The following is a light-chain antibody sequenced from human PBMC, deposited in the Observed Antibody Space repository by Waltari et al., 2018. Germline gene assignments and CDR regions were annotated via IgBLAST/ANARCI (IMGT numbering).Light chain of an antibody. CDR2: GTS. CDR1: QRVNSSS. J-gene: IGKJ4*01. V-gene: IGKV3-20*01. CDR3: QQYDGEVVT. Sequence: EIVLTQSPGTLSLSPGERATLSCRASQRVNSSSLTWYQQKLGQAPRLLIYGTSSRATGIPDRFSGSGSGTDFTLTISRLEPEDFAVYYCQQYDGEVVTFGGGTKVEI.